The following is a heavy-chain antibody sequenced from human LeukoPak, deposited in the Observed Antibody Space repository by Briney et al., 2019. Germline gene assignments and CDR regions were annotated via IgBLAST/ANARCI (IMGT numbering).Heavy chain of an antibody. CDR3: AKDPHSSGWYVHFYFDF. V-gene: IGHV3-23*01. J-gene: IGHJ4*02. CDR1: GFTFSSYA. D-gene: IGHD6-19*01. CDR2: ISGSGDIT. Sequence: GGSLRLSCAASGFTFSSYAMSWVRQSPGKGLEWVSAISGSGDITYYADSVKGRLTVSTDNSKNTLFLQMNSLRAEDTAVYYCAKDPHSSGWYVHFYFDFWGQGTLVTVSS.